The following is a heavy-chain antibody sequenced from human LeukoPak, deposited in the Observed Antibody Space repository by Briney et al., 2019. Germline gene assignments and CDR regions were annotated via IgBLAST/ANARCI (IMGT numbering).Heavy chain of an antibody. V-gene: IGHV3-7*03. CDR1: GFTFSSYW. D-gene: IGHD1-1*01. Sequence: GGSLRLSCAASGFTFSSYWMNWARQAPGKGLEWVASINHNGNVNYYVDSVKGRFTISRDNAKNSLYLQMSNLRAEDTAVYYCAADPGRQYREFDYWGQGTLVTVSS. J-gene: IGHJ4*02. CDR3: AADPGRQYREFDY. CDR2: INHNGNVN.